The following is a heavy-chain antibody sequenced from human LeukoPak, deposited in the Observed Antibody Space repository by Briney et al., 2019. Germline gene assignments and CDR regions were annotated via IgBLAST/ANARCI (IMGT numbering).Heavy chain of an antibody. CDR3: ARTEYSSSSGGFDP. D-gene: IGHD6-6*01. V-gene: IGHV1-2*02. Sequence: ASVKVSCKASGYTFTGYYMYWVRQAPGQGLEWMGWINPNSGGTYYAQKFQGRVTMTRDTSISTGYMELSRLRSDDTAVYCCARTEYSSSSGGFDPWGQGTLVTVSS. CDR1: GYTFTGYY. CDR2: INPNSGGT. J-gene: IGHJ5*02.